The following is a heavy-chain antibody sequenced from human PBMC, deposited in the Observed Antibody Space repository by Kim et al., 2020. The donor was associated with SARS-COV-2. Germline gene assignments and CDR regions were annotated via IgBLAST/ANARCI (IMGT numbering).Heavy chain of an antibody. CDR1: GFTFSSFA. J-gene: IGHJ4*02. CDR2: VSDSGTDT. CDR3: AKGRARTGGSTRCFDY. V-gene: IGHV3-23*01. Sequence: GGSLRLSCAASGFTFSSFALSWVRQAPGKGLEWVSIVSDSGTDTHYADSVRGRFTISRDNSKNTLHLQMNSLRVEDTAIYYCAKGRARTGGSTRCFDYWGQGTRVTVSS. D-gene: IGHD2-2*01.